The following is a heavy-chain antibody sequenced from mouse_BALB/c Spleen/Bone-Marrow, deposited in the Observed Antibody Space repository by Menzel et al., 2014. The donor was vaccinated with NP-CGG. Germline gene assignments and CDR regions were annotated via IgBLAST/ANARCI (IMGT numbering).Heavy chain of an antibody. Sequence: LVESGPGLEKPVATVKISCKASGYSITGYNMKWVKQSNGKSLEWIGDNDAYYRGASHNQKFKGKATLTVDESASTAYMQRKILTSEFPKDCYRGRGGDLYEGSGNWGRGTAVP. D-gene: IGHD2-14*01. V-gene: IGHV1-39*01. CDR3: GRGGDLYEGSGN. J-gene: IGHJ4*01. CDR2: NDAYYRGA. CDR1: GYSITGYN.